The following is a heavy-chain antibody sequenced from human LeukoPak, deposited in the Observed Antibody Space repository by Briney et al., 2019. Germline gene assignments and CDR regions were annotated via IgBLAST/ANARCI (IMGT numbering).Heavy chain of an antibody. CDR1: GFTVSSNY. D-gene: IGHD4-17*01. V-gene: IGHV3-66*01. J-gene: IGHJ4*02. Sequence: GGSLRLSCAASGFTVSSNYMSWVRQAPGKGLEWVSVIYSGGSTYYADSVKGRFTISRDNSKNTLYLQMNSLRAEDTAVYYCARAPTTQSIYDYWGQGTLSPSPQ. CDR2: IYSGGST. CDR3: ARAPTTQSIYDY.